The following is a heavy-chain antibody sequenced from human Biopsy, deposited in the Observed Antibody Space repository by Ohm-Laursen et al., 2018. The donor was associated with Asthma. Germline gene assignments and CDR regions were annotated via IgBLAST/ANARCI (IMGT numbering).Heavy chain of an antibody. CDR1: GYTFIGCH. CDR2: INPNSGGT. CDR3: ARGQKSAGYRWFDP. D-gene: IGHD6-13*01. J-gene: IGHJ5*02. V-gene: IGHV1-2*06. Sequence: VASVKVSCKVSGYTFIGCHIHWMRQAPGQGLEWMGRINPNSGGTNYAQKFQGRVTMTRDTSISTAYMEVSRLRSDDTAVYYCARGQKSAGYRWFDPWGQGTLVTVSS.